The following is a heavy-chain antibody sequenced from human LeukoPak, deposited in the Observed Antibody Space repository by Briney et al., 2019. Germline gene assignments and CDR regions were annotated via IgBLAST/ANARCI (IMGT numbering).Heavy chain of an antibody. CDR1: GFTFSDYY. V-gene: IGHV3-11*04. D-gene: IGHD1-14*01. CDR2: ISSSGSTI. CDR3: AIERYQGETNWFDP. Sequence: GGSLRLSCAASGFTFSDYYMSWIRQAPGKGLEWVSYISSSGSTIYYADSVKGRFTISRDNAKNSLYLQMNSLRAEDTAVYYCAIERYQGETNWFDPWGQGTLVTVSS. J-gene: IGHJ5*02.